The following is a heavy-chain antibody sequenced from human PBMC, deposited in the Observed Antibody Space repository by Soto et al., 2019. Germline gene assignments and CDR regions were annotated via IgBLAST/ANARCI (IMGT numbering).Heavy chain of an antibody. CDR1: GFTFTSYA. J-gene: IGHJ4*02. CDR2: ISYAGINE. Sequence: QVQLVESGGSVVQPGRSLRLSCEASGFTFTSYAMHWVRQSPGKGLEGVAVISYAGINEYYADSVKVRFTISRDNSKNALFLQRLSLRVEDTAVYYCARDRLRLGELSLIGYFDYWGQGTLVTVSS. D-gene: IGHD3-16*02. V-gene: IGHV3-30-3*01. CDR3: ARDRLRLGELSLIGYFDY.